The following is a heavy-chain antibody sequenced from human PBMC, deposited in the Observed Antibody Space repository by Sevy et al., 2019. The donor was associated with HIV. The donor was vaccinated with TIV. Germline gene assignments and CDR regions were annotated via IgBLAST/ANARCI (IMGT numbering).Heavy chain of an antibody. CDR1: GFTFDDYG. CDR2: INWNGGSI. J-gene: IGHJ5*02. Sequence: GGSLRLSCAASGFTFDDYGMSWVRQAPGKGLECVSGINWNGGSISYADSVRGRFTISRDNAKNSLYLQMNSLRAEDTAFYYCARSGDDSSGFYYWWFDPWGQGTLVTVSS. CDR3: ARSGDDSSGFYYWWFDP. V-gene: IGHV3-20*04. D-gene: IGHD3-22*01.